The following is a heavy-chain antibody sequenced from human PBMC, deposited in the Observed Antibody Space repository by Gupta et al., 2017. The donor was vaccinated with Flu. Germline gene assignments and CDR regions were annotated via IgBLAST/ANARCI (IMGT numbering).Heavy chain of an antibody. Sequence: EVHLVESGGVVVQPGGSLRLSCADSGFNFDAYAMHWVRQVPGKGLEWLSVINWDGDTISYGESAKGRFTVSRDNSKDSLYLQLNSLRPEDTALYFCAKADFPRELLTPCNNWGQGTLVTVSS. V-gene: IGHV3-43*01. CDR2: INWDGDTI. J-gene: IGHJ4*02. CDR3: AKADFPRELLTPCNN. D-gene: IGHD3-9*01. CDR1: GFNFDAYA.